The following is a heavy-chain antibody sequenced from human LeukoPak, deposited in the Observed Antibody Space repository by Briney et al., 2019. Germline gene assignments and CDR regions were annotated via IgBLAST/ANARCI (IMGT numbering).Heavy chain of an antibody. CDR2: ISAYNGNT. D-gene: IGHD2-15*01. CDR3: ARKNYCSGGSCYSRGWFDP. Sequence: ASVKVSCKASGYTFTSYGISWVRQAPGQGLEWMEWISAYNGNTNYAQKLQGRVTMTRDTSISTAYMELSSLRSEDTAMYYCARKNYCSGGSCYSRGWFDPWGQGTLVTVSS. J-gene: IGHJ5*02. CDR1: GYTFTSYG. V-gene: IGHV1-18*01.